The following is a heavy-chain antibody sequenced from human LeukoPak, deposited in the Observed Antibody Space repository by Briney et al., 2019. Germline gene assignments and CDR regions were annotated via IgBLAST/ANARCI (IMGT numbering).Heavy chain of an antibody. CDR3: ARRPHYSGYVSGGYSYYFDY. V-gene: IGHV4-38-2*01. D-gene: IGHD5-12*01. Sequence: SETLSLTCAVSGYSISSGYYWGWIRQPPGKGLEWIGSIYHSGSTYYNPSLKSRVTISVDTSKNQFSLKLSSVTAADTAVYYCARRPHYSGYVSGGYSYYFDYWGQGTLVTVSS. CDR1: GYSISSGYY. CDR2: IYHSGST. J-gene: IGHJ4*02.